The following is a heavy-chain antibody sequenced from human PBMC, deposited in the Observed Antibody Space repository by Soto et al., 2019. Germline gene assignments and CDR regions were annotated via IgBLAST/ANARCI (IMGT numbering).Heavy chain of an antibody. CDR3: ARVPWDTAIVTAYYYYGMDV. J-gene: IGHJ6*02. V-gene: IGHV3-33*01. D-gene: IGHD5-18*01. CDR2: IWYDGSNK. CDR1: GFTFSSYG. Sequence: QVQLVESGGGVVQPGRSLRLSCAASGFTFSSYGMHWVRQAPGKGLEWVAVIWYDGSNKYYADSVKGRFTISRDNSKNTLYLQMNSLRDEDTAVYYCARVPWDTAIVTAYYYYGMDVWGQGTTVTVSS.